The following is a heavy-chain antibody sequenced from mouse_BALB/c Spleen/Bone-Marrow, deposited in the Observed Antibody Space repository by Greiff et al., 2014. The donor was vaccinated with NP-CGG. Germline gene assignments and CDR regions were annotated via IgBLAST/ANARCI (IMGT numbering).Heavy chain of an antibody. V-gene: IGHV1-84*02. J-gene: IGHJ2*01. CDR2: IYPGSGTT. CDR3: ARSPYYGNYDDY. CDR1: GYTFTDYY. Sequence: QVQLQQSGPELVKPGASVKISCKASGYTFTDYYINWVKQKPGQGLEWIGWIYPGSGTTKYNEKFKGKATLTVDTSSSTAYMQFCNLTSEYTAVYFSARSPYYGNYDDYWGQGTTLTVSS. D-gene: IGHD2-10*01.